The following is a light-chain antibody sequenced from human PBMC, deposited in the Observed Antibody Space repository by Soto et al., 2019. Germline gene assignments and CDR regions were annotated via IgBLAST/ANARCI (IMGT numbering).Light chain of an antibody. CDR2: DAS. CDR3: QQYGTSHYT. Sequence: EIVLTQSPATLSLPPGERATLSCGASQSVSDRYLAWYQQKPGLAPRLLIYDASRRATGIPARFSGSGSGTDVTLTINRVEPEDFAVYYCQQYGTSHYTFGQGTKLEIK. J-gene: IGKJ2*01. V-gene: IGKV3D-20*01. CDR1: QSVSDRY.